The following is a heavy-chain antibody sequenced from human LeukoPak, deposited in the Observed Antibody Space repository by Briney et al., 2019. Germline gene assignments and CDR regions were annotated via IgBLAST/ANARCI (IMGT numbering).Heavy chain of an antibody. V-gene: IGHV3-48*03. CDR2: ISSSGSTI. CDR3: ARDLWFGEHPTDY. CDR1: GFTFSSYE. J-gene: IGHJ4*02. D-gene: IGHD3-10*01. Sequence: GGSLRLSCAASGFTFSSYEMNWVHQAPGKGLEWVSYISSSGSTIYYADSVKGRFTISRDNAKNSLYLQMNSLRAEDTAVYYCARDLWFGEHPTDYWGQGTLVTVSS.